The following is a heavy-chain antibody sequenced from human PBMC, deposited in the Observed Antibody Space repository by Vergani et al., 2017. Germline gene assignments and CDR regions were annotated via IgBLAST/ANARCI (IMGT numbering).Heavy chain of an antibody. D-gene: IGHD4/OR15-4a*01. CDR2: IIPIFGTA. CDR3: ARDSATQPLGLGCCYGDMDV. Sequence: QVQLVQSGAEVKKPGSSVKVSCKASGGTFSSYAISWVRQAPGQGLEWRGGIIPIFGTANYAQKFQGRVTITADESTSTAYMELSSLRSEDTAVYYCARDSATQPLGLGCCYGDMDVWGKGTTVTVSS. V-gene: IGHV1-69*01. J-gene: IGHJ6*03. CDR1: GGTFSSYA.